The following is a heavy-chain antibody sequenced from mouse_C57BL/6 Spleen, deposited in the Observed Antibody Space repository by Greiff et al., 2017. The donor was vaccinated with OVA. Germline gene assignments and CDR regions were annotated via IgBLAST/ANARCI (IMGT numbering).Heavy chain of an antibody. CDR3: ARHDDPFAY. V-gene: IGHV5-6*01. CDR2: ISSGGSYT. D-gene: IGHD2-3*01. Sequence: EVQGVDSGGDLVKPGGSLKLSCAASGFTFSSYGMSWVRQTPDKRLEWVATISSGGSYTYYPDSVKGRFTISRDNAKNTLYLQMSSLKSEDTAMYYCARHDDPFAYWGQGTLVTVSA. CDR1: GFTFSSYG. J-gene: IGHJ3*01.